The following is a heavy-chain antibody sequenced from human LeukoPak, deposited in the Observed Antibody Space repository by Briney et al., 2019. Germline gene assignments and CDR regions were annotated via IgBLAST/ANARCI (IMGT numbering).Heavy chain of an antibody. J-gene: IGHJ4*02. D-gene: IGHD3-22*01. Sequence: ASVKVSCKASGYTFTSYYMHWLRQAPGQGLEWMGIINPSRGSTSYAQKFQGRVTMTRDMSTRTVYMELSSLRSEDTAVYYCARGQYYYDSSGYYDLDYWGQGTLVTVSS. CDR3: ARGQYYYDSSGYYDLDY. V-gene: IGHV1-46*01. CDR2: INPSRGST. CDR1: GYTFTSYY.